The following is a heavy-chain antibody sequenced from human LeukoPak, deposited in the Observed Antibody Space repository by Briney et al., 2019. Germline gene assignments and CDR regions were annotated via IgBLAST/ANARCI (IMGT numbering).Heavy chain of an antibody. V-gene: IGHV3-74*01. Sequence: GGSLRLSCAASGFTFSSYWMHWVRQAPGKGLVWVSRINSDGSSTSYADSVKGRFTISRDNSKNTLYLQMNSLRAEDTAVYYCAKVSTVVTPGELDYWGQGTLVTVSS. D-gene: IGHD4-23*01. J-gene: IGHJ4*02. CDR2: INSDGSST. CDR3: AKVSTVVTPGELDY. CDR1: GFTFSSYW.